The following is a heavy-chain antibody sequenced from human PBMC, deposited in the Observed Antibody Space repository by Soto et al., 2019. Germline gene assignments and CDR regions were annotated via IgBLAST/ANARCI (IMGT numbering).Heavy chain of an antibody. J-gene: IGHJ6*02. Sequence: DVQLVESGGGSVRPGGSLRLSCAAFGFTYNSYDMHWVRQVAGGGLEWVSSMGGAGAKEYAASVRGRFIISRDNAKNSLYLQMDSLGVGDTAVYYCTRAAFGDGMDLWGQGTPVTVSS. CDR2: MGGAGAK. V-gene: IGHV3-13*01. CDR1: GFTYNSYD. CDR3: TRAAFGDGMDL. D-gene: IGHD3-10*01.